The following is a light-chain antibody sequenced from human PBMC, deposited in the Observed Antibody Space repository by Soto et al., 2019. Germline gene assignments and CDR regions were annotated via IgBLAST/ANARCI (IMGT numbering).Light chain of an antibody. Sequence: QSALTQPASVSGSPGQSITISCTGTSSDVGGYNYVSWYQQHPGKAPKLMIYEVSNRPSGLSNRFSGSKSGNTASLTISGLQAEDEADYYCISYAGLNIWVFGGGTKLTVL. CDR1: SSDVGGYNY. CDR2: EVS. CDR3: ISYAGLNIWV. J-gene: IGLJ3*02. V-gene: IGLV2-14*01.